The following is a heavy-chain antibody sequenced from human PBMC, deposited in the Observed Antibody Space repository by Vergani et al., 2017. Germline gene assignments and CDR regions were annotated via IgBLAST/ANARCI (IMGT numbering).Heavy chain of an antibody. Sequence: EVLLVESGGDLVQPGGSLRLSCEASGFSFSTYSINWVRQAPGKGLEWVSSISGRSNYIYYADSLKGRFTISRDNSKNSVYLQMNSLRAEDTAIYYCARKKYYDSKDYYQVEPFDYWGQGTLVTVSS. CDR1: GFSFSTYS. CDR3: ARKKYYDSKDYYQVEPFDY. J-gene: IGHJ4*02. CDR2: ISGRSNYI. D-gene: IGHD3-22*01. V-gene: IGHV3-21*06.